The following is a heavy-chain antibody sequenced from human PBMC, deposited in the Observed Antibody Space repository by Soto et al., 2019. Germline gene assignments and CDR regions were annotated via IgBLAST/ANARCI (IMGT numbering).Heavy chain of an antibody. CDR2: INHSGST. V-gene: IGHV4-34*01. J-gene: IGHJ4*02. CDR1: GGSFSGYY. CDR3: AIYCSGGSCPSFDY. D-gene: IGHD2-15*01. Sequence: PSETLSLTCAVYGGSFSGYYWSWIRQPPGKGLEWIGEINHSGSTNYNPSLKSRVTISVDTSKNQFSLKLSSVTAADTAVYYCAIYCSGGSCPSFDYWGQGTLVTVSS.